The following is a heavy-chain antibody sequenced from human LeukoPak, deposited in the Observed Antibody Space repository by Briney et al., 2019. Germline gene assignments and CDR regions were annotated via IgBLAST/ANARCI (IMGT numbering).Heavy chain of an antibody. CDR3: ARDLDYYGSGSFH. CDR2: ISSSSSYI. Sequence: GGSLRLSCAASGFTFSSYSMNWVRQAPGKGLEWVSSISSSSSYINYADSVKGRFTISRDNAKNSLYLQMNSLRAEDTAVYYCARDLDYYGSGSFHWGQGTLVTVSS. V-gene: IGHV3-21*01. J-gene: IGHJ4*02. D-gene: IGHD3-10*01. CDR1: GFTFSSYS.